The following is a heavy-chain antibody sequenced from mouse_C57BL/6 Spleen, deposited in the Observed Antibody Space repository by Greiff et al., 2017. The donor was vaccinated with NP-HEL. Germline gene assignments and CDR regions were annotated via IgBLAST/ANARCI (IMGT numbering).Heavy chain of an antibody. CDR2: IRVKSDDYVP. V-gene: IGHV6-6*02. CDR3: WILL. Sequence: EVRVVESGGGLVQPGGSMKLSCGASGFTFSNYWMNWVRQSPEKGLEWVAEIRVKSDDYVPHYAESVKGRFTISRDDSKSSVYLQMNNVRAEDTVIYYCWILLWGQGTTLTVSS. J-gene: IGHJ2*01. CDR1: GFTFSNYW.